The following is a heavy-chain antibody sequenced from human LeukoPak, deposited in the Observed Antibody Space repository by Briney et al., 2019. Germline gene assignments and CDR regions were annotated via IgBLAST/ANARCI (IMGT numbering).Heavy chain of an antibody. J-gene: IGHJ4*02. V-gene: IGHV1-69*13. D-gene: IGHD3-22*01. CDR2: IIPIFGTA. CDR3: AREGSGYYFYGY. Sequence: SVKVSCKASGYTFTCYYMHWVRQAPGQGLEWMGGIIPIFGTANYAQKFQGRVTITADESTSTAYMELSSLRSEDTAVYYCAREGSGYYFYGYWGQGTLVTVSS. CDR1: GYTFTCYY.